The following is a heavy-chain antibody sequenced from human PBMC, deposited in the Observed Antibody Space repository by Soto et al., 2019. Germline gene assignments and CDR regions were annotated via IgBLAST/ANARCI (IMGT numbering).Heavy chain of an antibody. Sequence: PSETLSLTCTVSGGAIGIYSWNWIRQPPGKGLEWIGYFYNAGSTNYNPSLKSRVTISADTSANQLSLNLSSVTPADTAVYYCARAGIWIGSRLXSWGQGILVTVPQ. V-gene: IGHV4-59*01. CDR3: ARAGIWIGSRLXS. CDR1: GGAIGIYS. D-gene: IGHD3-10*01. J-gene: IGHJ5*01. CDR2: FYNAGST.